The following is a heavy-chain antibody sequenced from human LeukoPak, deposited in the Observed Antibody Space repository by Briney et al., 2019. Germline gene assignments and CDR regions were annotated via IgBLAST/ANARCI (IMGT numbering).Heavy chain of an antibody. Sequence: GGSLRLSCAASGFTFSSYSMNWVRQAPGKGLEWVSSISSSSSYIYYADSVKGRFTISRDNARNSLYLQMNSLRAEDTAVYYCAKDGKQQLVLRSSADFDYWGQGTLVIVSS. CDR3: AKDGKQQLVLRSSADFDY. CDR1: GFTFSSYS. D-gene: IGHD6-13*01. CDR2: ISSSSSYI. J-gene: IGHJ4*02. V-gene: IGHV3-21*04.